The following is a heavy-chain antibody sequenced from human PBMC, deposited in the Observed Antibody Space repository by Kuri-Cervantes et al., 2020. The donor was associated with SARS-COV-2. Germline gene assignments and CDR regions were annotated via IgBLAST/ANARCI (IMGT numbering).Heavy chain of an antibody. Sequence: SETLSLTCAVFGGSSSGYYWGWIRQPPGKGLEWIGEINQSGSTSYSPSLKSRLTISVDTSENQFSLKLSSVTAADTAVYYCARGRGGYYMGGYYFYSMDVWGKGTTVTVS. V-gene: IGHV4-34*01. CDR2: INQSGST. CDR1: GGSSSGYY. J-gene: IGHJ6*03. D-gene: IGHD3-3*01. CDR3: ARGRGGYYMGGYYFYSMDV.